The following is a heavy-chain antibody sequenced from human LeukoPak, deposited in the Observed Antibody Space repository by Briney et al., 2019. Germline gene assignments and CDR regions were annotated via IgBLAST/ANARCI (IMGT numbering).Heavy chain of an antibody. Sequence: ASVKVSCKASGGTFSSYAINWVRQATGQGLEWMGWMNPNSGNTGYAQKFQGRVTMTRNTSISTAYMELSSLRSEDTAVYYCAKYSPSYGMDVWGQGTTVTVSS. V-gene: IGHV1-8*02. D-gene: IGHD1-26*01. CDR1: GGTFSSYA. CDR2: MNPNSGNT. CDR3: AKYSPSYGMDV. J-gene: IGHJ6*02.